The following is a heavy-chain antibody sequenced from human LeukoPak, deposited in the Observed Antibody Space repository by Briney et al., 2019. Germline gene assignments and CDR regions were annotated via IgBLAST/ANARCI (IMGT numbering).Heavy chain of an antibody. CDR1: GFTFSSYS. J-gene: IGHJ6*03. CDR2: ISSSSSYI. V-gene: IGHV3-21*01. D-gene: IGHD6-13*01. Sequence: PGGSLRLSCAASGFTFSSYSMNWVRQAPGKGLEWVSSISSSSSYIYYADSVKGRFTISRDNAKNTLYLQMNSLRAEDTAVYYCAREGAAGLIYYYYYMDVWGKGTTVTVSS. CDR3: AREGAAGLIYYYYYMDV.